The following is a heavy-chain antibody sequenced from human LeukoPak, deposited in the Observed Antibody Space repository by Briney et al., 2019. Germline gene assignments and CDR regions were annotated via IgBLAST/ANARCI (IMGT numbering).Heavy chain of an antibody. CDR3: ARAHYSDSSGDAFDI. CDR1: GFMFNNYG. V-gene: IGHV3-33*01. J-gene: IGHJ3*02. Sequence: GGSLRLSCATSGFMFNNYGMHWVRQAPGKGLEWLAVIWFDGSREFYADSVKGRFTISRDNSKNTLYLQMNSLGAEDTALYYCARAHYSDSSGDAFDIWGQGTMVTVSS. D-gene: IGHD3-22*01. CDR2: IWFDGSRE.